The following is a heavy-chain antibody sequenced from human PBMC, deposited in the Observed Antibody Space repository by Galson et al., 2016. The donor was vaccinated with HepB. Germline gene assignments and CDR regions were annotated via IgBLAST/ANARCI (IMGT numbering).Heavy chain of an antibody. V-gene: IGHV5-51*01. D-gene: IGHD6-25*01. J-gene: IGHJ4*02. Sequence: QSGAEVKKPGESLRMSCKGSGYRFSNYWIGWVRQMPGKGLEWMGIIYPGDSDTRYSPSFQGQVTISADKSISTAYLQWSSLRASDTAMYYCGRFVGSQRNYFDYWGQGTLVTVSS. CDR3: GRFVGSQRNYFDY. CDR2: IYPGDSDT. CDR1: GYRFSNYW.